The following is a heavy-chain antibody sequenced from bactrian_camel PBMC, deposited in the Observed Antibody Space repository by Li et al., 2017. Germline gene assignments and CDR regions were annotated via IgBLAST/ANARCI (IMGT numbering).Heavy chain of an antibody. J-gene: IGHJ4*01. Sequence: HVQLVESGGGSVQVGGSLKLSCGASRSIFTGCGMGWYRQAPGGSRELIATIERDGNTTYADSVKGRFTISQDKAENTLYLQMNSLKIEDTAMYYCARDPRDYCSGSVRPDINVWGPGTQVTVS. D-gene: IGHD3*01. CDR1: RSIFTGCG. CDR2: IERDGNT. CDR3: ARDPRDYCSGSVRPDINV. V-gene: IGHV3S53*01.